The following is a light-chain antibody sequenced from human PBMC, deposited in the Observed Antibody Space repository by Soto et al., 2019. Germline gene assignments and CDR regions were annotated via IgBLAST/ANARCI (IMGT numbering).Light chain of an antibody. Sequence: DIVMNQSPDSLAVSLGERATINFKSRQSLLYSSNNKNYLAWYQQKPGQPPKLLIHWASTRESGAPDRFRGSGSRKHFTLTITRLQDEDVTVYSGQQHCNMPLTVGGGTKVEIK. V-gene: IGKV4-1*01. CDR3: QQHCNMPLT. J-gene: IGKJ4*01. CDR1: QSLLYSSNNKNY. CDR2: WAS.